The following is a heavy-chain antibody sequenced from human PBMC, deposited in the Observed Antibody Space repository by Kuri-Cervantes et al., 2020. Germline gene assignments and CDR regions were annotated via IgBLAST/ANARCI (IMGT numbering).Heavy chain of an antibody. CDR2: IYPGDSDT. V-gene: IGHV5-51*01. D-gene: IGHD3-10*01. CDR1: GYRFTSYW. Sequence: GESLKISCKGSGYRFTSYWIVWVRQMPGKGLEWMGIIYPGDSDTRYSPSFQGQVTISADKSSSTAYLQWRSSKASDTAMYYCARRNTVVRGVITYMDVWGKGTTVTVSS. J-gene: IGHJ6*03. CDR3: ARRNTVVRGVITYMDV.